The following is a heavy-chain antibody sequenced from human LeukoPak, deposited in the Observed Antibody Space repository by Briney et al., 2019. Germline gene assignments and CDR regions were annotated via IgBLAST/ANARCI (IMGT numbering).Heavy chain of an antibody. D-gene: IGHD1-26*01. Sequence: GGFLRLSCAASGFTFSSYDMHWVRQAPGKGLEWVTVISYDGSNKYYGDSVKGRFTISRDNSKNTLYLKMNSLRAEDTAVYYCAKEGSNCDFDYWGQGTLDTLPS. CDR1: GFTFSSYD. V-gene: IGHV3-30*18. CDR3: AKEGSNCDFDY. CDR2: ISYDGSNK. J-gene: IGHJ4*02.